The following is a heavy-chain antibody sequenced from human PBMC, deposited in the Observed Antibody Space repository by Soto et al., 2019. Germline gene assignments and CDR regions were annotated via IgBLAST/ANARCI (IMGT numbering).Heavy chain of an antibody. D-gene: IGHD5-12*01. J-gene: IGHJ5*02. Sequence: GGSLRPSGAASGFTFSSYSMNWVRQASGKGLEWVSSISSSSSYIYYADLVKGRFTISRDNAKNSLYLQMNSLRAEDTAVYYCARDSIVATLGGRWFDPWGQGTLVTVSS. CDR1: GFTFSSYS. CDR3: ARDSIVATLGGRWFDP. CDR2: ISSSSSYI. V-gene: IGHV3-21*01.